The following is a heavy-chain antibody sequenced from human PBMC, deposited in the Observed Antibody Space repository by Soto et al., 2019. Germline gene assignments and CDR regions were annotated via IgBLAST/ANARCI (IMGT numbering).Heavy chain of an antibody. CDR3: ATAAPLYYYGSGRCYGMDV. CDR2: FDPEDGET. D-gene: IGHD3-10*01. V-gene: IGHV1-24*01. J-gene: IGHJ6*02. CDR1: GYTLTELS. Sequence: ASVKVSCKVSGYTLTELSMHWVRQAPGKGLEWMGGFDPEDGETIYAQKFQGRVTMTEDTSTDTAYMELSSLRSEDTAVYYCATAAPLYYYGSGRCYGMDVWGQGTTVTVSS.